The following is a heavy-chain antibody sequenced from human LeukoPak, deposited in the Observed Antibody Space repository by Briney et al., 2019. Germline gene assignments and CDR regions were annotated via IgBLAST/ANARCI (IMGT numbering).Heavy chain of an antibody. CDR1: GFTFSSYS. CDR3: ARDPDYDFWSGYYRGYYYYGMDV. D-gene: IGHD3-3*01. CDR2: ISSSSSYI. J-gene: IGHJ6*02. V-gene: IGHV3-21*01. Sequence: PGGSLRLSCAASGFTFSSYSMNWVRQAPGKGLEWVSSISSSSSYIYYADSVKGRFTISRDKAKNSLYLQMNSLRAEDTAVYYCARDPDYDFWSGYYRGYYYYGMDVWGQGTTVTVSS.